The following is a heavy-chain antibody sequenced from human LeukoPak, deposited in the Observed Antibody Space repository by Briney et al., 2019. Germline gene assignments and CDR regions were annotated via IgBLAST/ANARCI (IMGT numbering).Heavy chain of an antibody. J-gene: IGHJ3*02. CDR3: ARGTGIVGARGEAFDI. Sequence: VASVKVSCKASGYTFTGYYMHWVRQAPGQGLEWMGWINPNSGGTNYAQKFQGRVTMTRGTSISTAYMELSRLRSDDTAVYYCARGTGIVGARGEAFDIWGQGTMVTVSS. V-gene: IGHV1-2*02. CDR2: INPNSGGT. D-gene: IGHD1-26*01. CDR1: GYTFTGYY.